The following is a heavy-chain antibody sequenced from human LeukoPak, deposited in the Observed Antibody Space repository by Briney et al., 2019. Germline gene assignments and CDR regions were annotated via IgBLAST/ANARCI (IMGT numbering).Heavy chain of an antibody. CDR2: INPNSGGT. J-gene: IGHJ6*02. V-gene: IGHV1-2*02. D-gene: IGHD6-13*01. CDR3: ARDHRIAAAGTYYYGMDV. Sequence: GASVKLSCKASGYTFTGYYMHWVRQAPGQGLEWIGWINPNSGGTNYAQKFQGRVTMTRDTSISTAYMELSRLRADDTGVYYCARDHRIAAAGTYYYGMDVWGQGTLVTVSS. CDR1: GYTFTGYY.